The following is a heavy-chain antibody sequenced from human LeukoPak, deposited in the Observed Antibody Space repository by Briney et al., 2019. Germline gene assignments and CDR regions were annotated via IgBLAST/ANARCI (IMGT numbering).Heavy chain of an antibody. CDR1: GGSFSGYY. D-gene: IGHD1-26*01. Sequence: SETLSLTCAVYGGSFSGYYWSWIRQPPGKGLEWIGEINHSGSTNYNPSLKSRVTMSVDTSKNQFSLKLSSVTAADTAVYYCARERYSGSYLTAFDIWGQGTMVTVSS. V-gene: IGHV4-34*01. J-gene: IGHJ3*02. CDR3: ARERYSGSYLTAFDI. CDR2: INHSGST.